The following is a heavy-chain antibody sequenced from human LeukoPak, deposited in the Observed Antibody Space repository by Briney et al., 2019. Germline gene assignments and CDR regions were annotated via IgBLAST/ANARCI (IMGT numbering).Heavy chain of an antibody. Sequence: GASVKVSCKASGGTFSRYAISWVRQAPGQGLEWMGGIIPIFGTPNYAQKFQGRVTIIADKTTSTVYMDVSSLRSEDTGVYYCARLVVPAARGDYYYYGMDVWGKGTTVIVSS. D-gene: IGHD2-2*01. CDR2: IIPIFGTP. J-gene: IGHJ6*04. V-gene: IGHV1-69*06. CDR1: GGTFSRYA. CDR3: ARLVVPAARGDYYYYGMDV.